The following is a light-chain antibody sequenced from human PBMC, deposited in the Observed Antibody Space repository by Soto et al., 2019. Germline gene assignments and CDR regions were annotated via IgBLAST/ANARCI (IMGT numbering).Light chain of an antibody. CDR1: QSVDTC. Sequence: DIQMTQSPSTLSASVGDRVTITCRASQSVDTCLAWYQQKPGKAPHLLIYKASSLQTGVPSRFSGSGSVTEFTLTISSLQPDDFATYHCQQFYRYPWTFGHGAKVDVK. CDR2: KAS. V-gene: IGKV1-5*03. J-gene: IGKJ1*01. CDR3: QQFYRYPWT.